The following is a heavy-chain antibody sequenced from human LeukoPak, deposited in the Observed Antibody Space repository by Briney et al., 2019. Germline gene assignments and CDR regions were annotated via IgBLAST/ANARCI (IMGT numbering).Heavy chain of an antibody. Sequence: SQTLSLTYTVSGGSISSSSYYWGWIRQPPGKGLEWIGSIYYSGSTYYNPSLKSRVTISVDTSKNQFSLKLSSVTAADTAVYYCARDSYSSSFDYWGQGTLVTVSS. CDR1: GGSISSSSYY. J-gene: IGHJ4*02. D-gene: IGHD6-13*01. CDR2: IYYSGST. CDR3: ARDSYSSSFDY. V-gene: IGHV4-39*07.